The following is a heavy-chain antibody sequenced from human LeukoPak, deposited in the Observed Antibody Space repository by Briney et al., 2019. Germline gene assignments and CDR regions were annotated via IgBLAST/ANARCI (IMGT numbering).Heavy chain of an antibody. CDR2: LTHNSSHI. CDR1: GFTFRTYK. J-gene: IGHJ6*02. Sequence: PGGALRLSCAASGFTFRTYKMVWVPQAPGKGLEWVSSLTHNSSHIYFADSVKGRFTISRDNAKNSVYLQMNSLRAEDTAVYHCARVFEVQGVEDLYHYGMDVWGQGTTVTVSS. V-gene: IGHV3-21*01. CDR3: ARVFEVQGVEDLYHYGMDV. D-gene: IGHD3-10*01.